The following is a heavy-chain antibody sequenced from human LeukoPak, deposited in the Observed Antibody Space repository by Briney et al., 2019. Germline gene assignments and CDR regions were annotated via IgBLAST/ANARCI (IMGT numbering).Heavy chain of an antibody. CDR2: ISSSSSTI. CDR3: ATRREEYSSSCWGNYYMDV. Sequence: AVTLRLSCAASGFTFSSYNMNWVRQAPGLGREGVSYISSSSSTIYYAASEKGRFTISRDNAKNSLYLQMISLRAEDTAVYYCATRREEYSSSCWGNYYMDVWGKGTTVTVSS. J-gene: IGHJ6*03. CDR1: GFTFSSYN. V-gene: IGHV3-48*04. D-gene: IGHD6-6*01.